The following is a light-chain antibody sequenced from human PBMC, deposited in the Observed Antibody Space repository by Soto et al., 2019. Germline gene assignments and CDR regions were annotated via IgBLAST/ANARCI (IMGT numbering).Light chain of an antibody. CDR1: QSVSSK. V-gene: IGKV3-15*01. CDR2: GAS. CDR3: QQYDKWPPLT. J-gene: IGKJ4*01. Sequence: EIVMTQSPATLSVSPGERATLSCRASQSVSSKLAWYQQKPGQAPRLLIYGASTRATGIPARFSGSGSGTEFTLTISILQSEDFAVYYCQQYDKWPPLTFGGGTKVDIK.